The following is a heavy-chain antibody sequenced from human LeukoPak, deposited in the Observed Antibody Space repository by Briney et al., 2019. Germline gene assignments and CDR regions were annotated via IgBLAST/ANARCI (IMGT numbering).Heavy chain of an antibody. CDR1: GGTFSSYA. CDR2: IIPIFGTA. V-gene: IGHV1-69*05. J-gene: IGHJ4*02. Sequence: VASVKVSCKASGGTFSSYAISWVRQAPGQGLEWMGGIIPIFGTANYAQKFQGRVTITTDESTSTAYMEPSSLRSEDTAVYYCARTWSGYNPRFDYWGQGTLVTVSS. CDR3: ARTWSGYNPRFDY. D-gene: IGHD5-24*01.